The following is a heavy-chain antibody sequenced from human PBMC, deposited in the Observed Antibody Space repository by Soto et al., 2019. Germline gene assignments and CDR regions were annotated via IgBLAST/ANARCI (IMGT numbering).Heavy chain of an antibody. J-gene: IGHJ5*02. Sequence: GASVKVSCKTSGYTFSNYGISWVRQAPGQGLEWMGWISAYNGNTNYAQKLQGRVTMTTDTSTSTAYMELRSLRSDDTAVYYCARRVGNWFDPWGQGTLVTVSS. CDR3: ARRVGNWFDP. V-gene: IGHV1-18*01. CDR1: GYTFSNYG. CDR2: ISAYNGNT.